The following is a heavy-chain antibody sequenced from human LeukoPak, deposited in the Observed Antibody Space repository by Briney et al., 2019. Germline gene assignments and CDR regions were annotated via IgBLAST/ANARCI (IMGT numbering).Heavy chain of an antibody. CDR1: GFTFTSYW. V-gene: IGHV3-7*03. Sequence: GGCLRLSCAASGFTFTSYWMTWVRQAPGKGLEWVANINQDGGGRYYADSVKGRFTISRDNSKNTLYLQMNSLRAEDTAVYYCAKEGWYSSGPIDYWGQGTLVTVSS. J-gene: IGHJ4*02. D-gene: IGHD6-19*01. CDR3: AKEGWYSSGPIDY. CDR2: INQDGGGR.